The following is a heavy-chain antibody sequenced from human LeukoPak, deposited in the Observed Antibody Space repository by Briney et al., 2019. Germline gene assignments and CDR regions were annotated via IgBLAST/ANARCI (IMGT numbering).Heavy chain of an antibody. CDR3: ARHNDRRLGWYFDY. V-gene: IGHV5-51*01. CDR1: GYRFTTYW. CDR2: IYPGDSDA. J-gene: IGHJ4*02. Sequence: GESLKISCKGSGYRFTTYWIGWVRQMPGKGLEWMGIIYPGDSDARYSPSFQGQVTISADKSISTAYLQWSSLKASDTAMYYCARHNDRRLGWYFDYWGQGTLVTVSS. D-gene: IGHD2-15*01.